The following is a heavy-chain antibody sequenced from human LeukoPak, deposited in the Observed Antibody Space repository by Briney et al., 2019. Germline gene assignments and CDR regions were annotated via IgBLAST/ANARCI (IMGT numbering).Heavy chain of an antibody. J-gene: IGHJ6*03. CDR2: ITARSKSI. D-gene: IGHD3-10*01. CDR1: GFTFSSHD. Sequence: PGGSLRLSCATSGFTFSSHDMNWVRQAPGKGLEWVSSITARSKSIDYADSVKGRFAISRGNAKNSLFLQMDSLRVEDTAVYYCVREGSGSTHYMDVWGKGTTVTVSS. V-gene: IGHV3-21*01. CDR3: VREGSGSTHYMDV.